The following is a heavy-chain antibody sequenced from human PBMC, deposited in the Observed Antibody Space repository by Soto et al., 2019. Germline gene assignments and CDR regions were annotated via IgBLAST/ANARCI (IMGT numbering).Heavy chain of an antibody. V-gene: IGHV4-4*02. CDR3: ARASIAAAGYVDY. J-gene: IGHJ4*02. Sequence: ETLCLTCSVSDDSINSSHWWNWVRQPPGKGLEWIGQISHSGSTNYNPSLTSRVTISVDKSKNQFSLKLSSVTAADTAVYYCARASIAAAGYVDYWGQGTLVTVYS. D-gene: IGHD6-13*01. CDR2: ISHSGST. CDR1: DDSINSSHW.